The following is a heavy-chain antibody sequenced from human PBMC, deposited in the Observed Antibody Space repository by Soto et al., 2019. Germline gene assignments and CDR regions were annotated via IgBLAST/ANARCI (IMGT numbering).Heavy chain of an antibody. CDR1: GFTFSSYG. CDR2: IWYDGSNK. D-gene: IGHD4-17*01. J-gene: IGHJ6*02. Sequence: QVQLVESGGGVVQPGRSLRLSCAASGFTFSSYGMHWVRQAPGKGLEWVAVIWYDGSNKYYADSVKGRFTISRDNSKNPXYXXMNSLRAEDTAVYYCARDPQGDDYGDYVAYYGMDVWGQGTTVTVSS. V-gene: IGHV3-33*01. CDR3: ARDPQGDDYGDYVAYYGMDV.